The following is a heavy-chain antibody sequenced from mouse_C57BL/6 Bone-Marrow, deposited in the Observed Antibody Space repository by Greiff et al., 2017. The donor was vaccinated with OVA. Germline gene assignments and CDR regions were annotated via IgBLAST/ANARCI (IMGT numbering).Heavy chain of an antibody. D-gene: IGHD1-1*01. CDR3: ARGIGTVVVDY. V-gene: IGHV5-12*01. CDR1: GFTFSDYY. CDR2: ISNGGGST. Sequence: EVKLEESGGGLVQPGGSLKLSCAASGFTFSDYYMYWVRQTPEKRLEWVAYISNGGGSTYYPDTVKGRFTISRDNAKNTLYLQMSRLKSEDTAMYYCARGIGTVVVDYWGQGTTLTVSS. J-gene: IGHJ2*01.